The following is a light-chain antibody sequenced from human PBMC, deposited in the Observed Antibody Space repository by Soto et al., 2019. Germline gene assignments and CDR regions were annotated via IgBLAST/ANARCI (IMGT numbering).Light chain of an antibody. CDR3: IQHDSYPIT. J-gene: IGKJ5*01. CDR1: QDIRYY. CDR2: DAY. V-gene: IGKV1-33*01. Sequence: DIQMTQSPSSLSASVGDRVTITCQASQDIRYYLNWFQQKPGKAHKVLIYDAYRLETGVQSRFSGSGSGTHFSLAIRSLQPEDFGTYYCIQHDSYPITFGQGTRLEIK.